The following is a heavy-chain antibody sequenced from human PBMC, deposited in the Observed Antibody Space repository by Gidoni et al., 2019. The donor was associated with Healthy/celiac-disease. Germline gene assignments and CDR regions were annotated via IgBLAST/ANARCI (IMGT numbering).Heavy chain of an antibody. V-gene: IGHV2-26*01. D-gene: IGHD4-17*01. CDR1: GFSLSNARMG. Sequence: QVTLKESGPVLVKPTETLTLTCTVSGFSLSNARMGVSWIRQPPGKALEWLAHIFSNDEKSYSTSLKSRLTISKDTSKSQVVLTKTNMDPVDTATYYCARGLYGDYGGYYFDYWGQGTLVTVSS. J-gene: IGHJ4*02. CDR3: ARGLYGDYGGYYFDY. CDR2: IFSNDEK.